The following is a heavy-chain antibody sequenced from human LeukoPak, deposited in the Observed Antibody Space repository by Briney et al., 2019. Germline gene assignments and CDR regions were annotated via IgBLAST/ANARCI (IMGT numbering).Heavy chain of an antibody. CDR2: VFSGGFTT. J-gene: IGHJ4*02. V-gene: IGHV5-51*01. Sequence: GESLKISCKGSGYIFVDYWIGWVRQMPGKGLEWMGIVFSGGFTTRYSPSFEGQVTISADKSISTAYLQWSSLKASDTAMYYCARRDFDYWGQGTLVTVSS. CDR3: ARRDFDY. CDR1: GYIFVDYW.